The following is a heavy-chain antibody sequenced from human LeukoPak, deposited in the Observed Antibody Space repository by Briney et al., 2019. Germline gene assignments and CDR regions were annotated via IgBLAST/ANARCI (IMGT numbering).Heavy chain of an antibody. J-gene: IGHJ4*02. Sequence: GGSLRLSCAASGFTVSSNYMSWVRQAPGKGLEWVSVIYSGGSTYYADSVKGRFTISRDNSKNTLYLQMNSLRAEDTAVCYCAGTFGAAAGSFDYWGQGTLVTVSS. CDR2: IYSGGST. CDR3: AGTFGAAAGSFDY. V-gene: IGHV3-53*01. D-gene: IGHD6-13*01. CDR1: GFTVSSNY.